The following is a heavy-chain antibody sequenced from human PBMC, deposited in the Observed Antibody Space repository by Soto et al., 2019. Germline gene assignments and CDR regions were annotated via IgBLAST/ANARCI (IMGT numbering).Heavy chain of an antibody. D-gene: IGHD4-17*01. V-gene: IGHV4-30-4*08. CDR2: IYYSGST. Sequence: LRLSCAASGFTFSSNYMSWIRQPPGKGLEWIGYIYYSGSTYYNPSLKSRVTISVDTSKNQFSLKLSSVTAADTAVYYCARSDYGDYVTDYWGQGTLVTVS. J-gene: IGHJ4*02. CDR3: ARSDYGDYVTDY. CDR1: GFTFSSNY.